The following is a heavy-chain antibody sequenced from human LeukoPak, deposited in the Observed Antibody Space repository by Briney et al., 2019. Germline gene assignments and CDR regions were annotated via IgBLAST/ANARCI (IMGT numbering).Heavy chain of an antibody. CDR1: GGSISTYY. CDR2: IYYSGSA. D-gene: IGHD3-10*02. Sequence: PSETLSLTCTVSGGSISTYYWSWIRQPPGKGLEWIGYIYYSGSAKYNPSLKSRVTISVDTSKNQFSLKLSSVTAADTAVYYCARMLGASWAFDIWGQGTMVTVSS. V-gene: IGHV4-59*01. J-gene: IGHJ3*02. CDR3: ARMLGASWAFDI.